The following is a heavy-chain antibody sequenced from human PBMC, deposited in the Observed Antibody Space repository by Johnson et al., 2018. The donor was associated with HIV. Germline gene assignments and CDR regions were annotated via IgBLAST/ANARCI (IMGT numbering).Heavy chain of an antibody. V-gene: IGHV3-30*19. D-gene: IGHD4-17*01. CDR1: GFSFSSYG. CDR3: TTAFTVTCAFDI. Sequence: QVQLVESGGNLVQPGGSLRLSCAASGFSFSSYGIHWVRQAPGTGLEWVATISHDGNETNYADSVKGRFPISRDNSKHTLYLQMNSLKTEDTAVYYCTTAFTVTCAFDIWGQGTMVTVSS. CDR2: ISHDGNET. J-gene: IGHJ3*02.